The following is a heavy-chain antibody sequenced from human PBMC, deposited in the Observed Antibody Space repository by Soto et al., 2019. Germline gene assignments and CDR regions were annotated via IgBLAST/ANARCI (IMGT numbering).Heavy chain of an antibody. CDR2: ISSSSSHI. CDR1: GFTFSSYS. Sequence: GGSLRLSCAASGFTFSSYSMNWVRQAPGKGLEWVSSISSSSSHIYYAASVKGRITISRANAKNSSYLQINSLRADDTADYYWVIVPQRYGGNYWGQGTLVTVSS. J-gene: IGHJ4*02. D-gene: IGHD4-17*01. CDR3: VIVPQRYGGNY. V-gene: IGHV3-21*01.